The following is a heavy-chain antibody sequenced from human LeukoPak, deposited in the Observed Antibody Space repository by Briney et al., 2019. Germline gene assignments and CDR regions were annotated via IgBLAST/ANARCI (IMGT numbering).Heavy chain of an antibody. J-gene: IGHJ4*02. CDR1: GYTFTSYY. V-gene: IGHV1-46*01. Sequence: ASGKVSCKASGYTFTSYYTHWVRQAPGQGLEWMGIINPSGGSTSYAQKFQGRVTMTRDTSTSTVYMELSSLRSEDTAVYYCARDQKGTVAGSPPADFDDWGQGTLVTVSS. CDR2: INPSGGST. CDR3: ARDQKGTVAGSPPADFDD. D-gene: IGHD6-19*01.